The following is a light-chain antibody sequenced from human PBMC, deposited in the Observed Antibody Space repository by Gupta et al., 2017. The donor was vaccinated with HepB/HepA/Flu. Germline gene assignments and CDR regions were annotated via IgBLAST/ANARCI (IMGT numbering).Light chain of an antibody. Sequence: DIVMTHSPDSLAVSLGETATVHCQSSQSVLYSCVNKNSLAWYQQKPGQPPRLLIYWASTREFGVPDRFSGSGSGTDFTLTISRLQAEDVALYYCQQDYTLPCTFGQGTKLEIK. CDR1: QSVLYSCVNKNS. CDR2: WAS. V-gene: IGKV4-1*01. CDR3: QQDYTLPCT. J-gene: IGKJ2*02.